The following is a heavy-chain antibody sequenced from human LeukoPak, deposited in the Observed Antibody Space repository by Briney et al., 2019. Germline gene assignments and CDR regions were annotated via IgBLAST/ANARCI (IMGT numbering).Heavy chain of an antibody. D-gene: IGHD1-1*01. J-gene: IGHJ6*03. CDR1: GDSVSTNSAA. CDR3: ARAQLVFTYYYYYMDV. CDR2: TCYGSKWYS. V-gene: IGHV6-1*01. Sequence: SQTLSLTCAISGDSVSTNSAAWNWIRQSPSRGLEWLGRTCYGSKWYSDYAVSVKSRITINPDTSKNQISLQLNSVTPEDTAVYYYARAQLVFTYYYYYMDVWGKGTTVTVSS.